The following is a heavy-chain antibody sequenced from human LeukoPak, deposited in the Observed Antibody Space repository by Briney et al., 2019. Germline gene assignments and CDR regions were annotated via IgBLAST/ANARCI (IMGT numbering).Heavy chain of an antibody. J-gene: IGHJ4*02. V-gene: IGHV3-30-3*01. D-gene: IGHD1-26*01. Sequence: GGSLRLSCAASGFSFSSYAMHWVRQAPGKGLEWVAVISYDGSNKYYAESVKGRFTVSRDNSKNTVNLQMNSLKPEDTAVYYCARGDSGSSHFEYWGQGTLVTVSS. CDR1: GFSFSSYA. CDR2: ISYDGSNK. CDR3: ARGDSGSSHFEY.